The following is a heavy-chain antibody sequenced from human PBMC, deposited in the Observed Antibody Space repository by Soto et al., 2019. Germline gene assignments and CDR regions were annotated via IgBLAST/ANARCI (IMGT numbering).Heavy chain of an antibody. Sequence: EAQLVESGGGLIQPWGSLRLSCAASGFTVSDNYITWVRQAPGKGLEWVSLLYSGGRIYYADSVKGRFTISRDTSKTTLYLQMNSLRTEDTAVYYCARSDRDYAYALNVWGQGTTVTVSS. CDR2: LYSGGRI. CDR3: ARSDRDYAYALNV. V-gene: IGHV3-53*01. J-gene: IGHJ6*02. D-gene: IGHD3-16*01. CDR1: GFTVSDNY.